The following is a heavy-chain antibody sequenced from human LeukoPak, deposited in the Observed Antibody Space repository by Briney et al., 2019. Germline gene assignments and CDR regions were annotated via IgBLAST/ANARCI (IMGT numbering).Heavy chain of an antibody. Sequence: PGGSLRLSCAASGYTFSIYWMNWVRQAPGKGLEWVASIKQDGSETYYMESVQGRLTISRDNDMNFLYLQLSSLRAEDTAVYYCTRENSGSLSLEYWGQGTLVTVSS. V-gene: IGHV3-7*01. CDR3: TRENSGSLSLEY. CDR2: IKQDGSET. D-gene: IGHD1-26*01. J-gene: IGHJ4*02. CDR1: GYTFSIYW.